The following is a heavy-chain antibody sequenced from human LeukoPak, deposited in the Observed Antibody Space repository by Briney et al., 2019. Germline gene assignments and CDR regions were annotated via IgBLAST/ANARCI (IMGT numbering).Heavy chain of an antibody. CDR2: ISSSSSNI. Sequence: PGGSLRLSCAASGFTFSSYSMNWVRQAPGKGLEWVSSISSSSSNIYYEDSVKGRFTISRDNAKNSLYLQTNSLRAEDTAVYYCARDRGLSFDYMDVWGKGTTVTVSS. V-gene: IGHV3-21*01. CDR3: ARDRGLSFDYMDV. CDR1: GFTFSSYS. J-gene: IGHJ6*03.